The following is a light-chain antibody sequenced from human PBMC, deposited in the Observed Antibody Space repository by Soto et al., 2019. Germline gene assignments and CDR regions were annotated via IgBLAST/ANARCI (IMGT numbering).Light chain of an antibody. CDR3: SSYTSSSTWV. CDR1: SSDVGGYNY. V-gene: IGLV2-14*01. Sequence: QSALTQPASVSGSPGQSITIFCTGTSSDVGGYNYVSWYQQHPGKAPKFMIYEVTNRPSGVSNRFSGSKSGNTASLTISGRQAEDEADYYCSSYTSSSTWVFGGGTKLTVL. J-gene: IGLJ3*02. CDR2: EVT.